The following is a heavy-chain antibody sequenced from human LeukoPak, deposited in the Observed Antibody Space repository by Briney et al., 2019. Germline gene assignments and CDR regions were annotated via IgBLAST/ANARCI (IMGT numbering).Heavy chain of an antibody. J-gene: IGHJ4*02. D-gene: IGHD5-12*01. CDR3: ASGYDHYFDY. V-gene: IGHV3-48*03. Sequence: GGSLRLSCAASGFTFSSYEMNWVRQAPGKGLERVSYISSSGSTIYYADSVKGRFTISRDNAKNSLYLQMNSLRAEDTAVYYCASGYDHYFDYWGQGTLVTVSS. CDR1: GFTFSSYE. CDR2: ISSSGSTI.